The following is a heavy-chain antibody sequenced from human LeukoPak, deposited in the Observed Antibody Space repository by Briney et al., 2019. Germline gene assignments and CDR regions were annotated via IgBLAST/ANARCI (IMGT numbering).Heavy chain of an antibody. CDR2: INPNSGGT. CDR3: ARATIADSSTYYIDY. D-gene: IGHD3-22*01. V-gene: IGHV1-2*02. CDR1: GGSFSSYA. J-gene: IGHJ4*02. Sequence: ASVKVSCKASGGSFSSYAISWVRQAPGQGLEWMGWINPNSGGTNYAQKFQGRATMTRDMSISTAYMEVSRLTSDDTAVYYCARATIADSSTYYIDYWGLGTLVTVSS.